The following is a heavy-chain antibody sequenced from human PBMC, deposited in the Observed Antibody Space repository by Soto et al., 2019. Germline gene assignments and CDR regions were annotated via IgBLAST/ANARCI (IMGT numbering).Heavy chain of an antibody. Sequence: PSETLSLTCTVSGVSFSPNYWSWFRQPPGKGLEWVGYIYYGGTTSYNPSLKSRVTISLDTSKNLFSLKLTSVTAADTAVYYCARHRGQLAPFDYWGQGTLVTVSS. CDR1: GVSFSPNY. CDR3: ARHRGQLAPFDY. V-gene: IGHV4-59*08. CDR2: IYYGGTT. J-gene: IGHJ4*02. D-gene: IGHD6-6*01.